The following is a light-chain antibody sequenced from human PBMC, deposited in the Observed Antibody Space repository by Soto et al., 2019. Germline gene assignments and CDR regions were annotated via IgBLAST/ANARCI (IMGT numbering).Light chain of an antibody. J-gene: IGKJ2*01. CDR3: QQYGSSPDT. CDR2: GAS. Sequence: EIVLTQSPSTLSLSPGETATLSCRASQSVSSTYLAWYQQNPGQAPRLLIYGASSRATGIPARFSGSGSGTDFTLTISRLEPEDFAVYYCQQYGSSPDTFGQGTKLEIK. V-gene: IGKV3-20*01. CDR1: QSVSSTY.